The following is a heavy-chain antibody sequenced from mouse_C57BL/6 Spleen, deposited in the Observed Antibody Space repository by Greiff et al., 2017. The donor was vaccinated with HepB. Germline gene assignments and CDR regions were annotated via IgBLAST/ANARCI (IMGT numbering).Heavy chain of an antibody. Sequence: EVKLEESGGGLVKPGGSLKLSCAASGFTFSSYAMSWVRQTPEKRLEWVATISDGGSYTYYPDNVKGRFTISRDNAKNNLYLQMSHLKSEDTAMYYCARVGYDYDGYFDVWGTGTTVTVSS. J-gene: IGHJ1*03. V-gene: IGHV5-4*03. CDR3: ARVGYDYDGYFDV. CDR2: ISDGGSYT. D-gene: IGHD2-4*01. CDR1: GFTFSSYA.